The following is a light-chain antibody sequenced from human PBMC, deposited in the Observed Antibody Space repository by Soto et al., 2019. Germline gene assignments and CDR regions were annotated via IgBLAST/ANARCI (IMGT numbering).Light chain of an antibody. CDR2: YDD. CDR1: SSNIGDNP. CDR3: AAWDDSLDGVV. V-gene: IGLV1-36*01. J-gene: IGLJ2*01. Sequence: QSALTQSPSVSEAPRQRVTITCSGSSSNIGDNPVNWYQQLPGKAPKLLIYYDDLLASGVSDRFSGSKSGTSASLAISGPQSEDEGDYYCAAWDDSLDGVVFGGGTKLTVL.